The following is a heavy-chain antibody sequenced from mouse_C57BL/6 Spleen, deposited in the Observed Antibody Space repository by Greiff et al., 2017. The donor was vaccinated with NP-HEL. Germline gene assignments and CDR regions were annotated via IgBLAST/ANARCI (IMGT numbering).Heavy chain of an antibody. CDR2: INPYNGGT. J-gene: IGHJ2*01. CDR1: GYTFTDYY. Sequence: VQLQQSGPVLVKPGASVKMSCKASGYTFTDYYMNWVKQSHGKSLEWIGVINPYNGGTSYNQKFKGKATLTVDKSSSTAYMELNSLTSEDSAVYYCARYDYYSNYVLFDYWGQGTTLTVSS. CDR3: ARYDYYSNYVLFDY. V-gene: IGHV1-19*01. D-gene: IGHD2-5*01.